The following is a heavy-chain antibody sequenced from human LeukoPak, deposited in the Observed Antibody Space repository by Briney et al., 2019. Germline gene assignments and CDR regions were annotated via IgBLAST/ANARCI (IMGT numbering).Heavy chain of an antibody. CDR2: IVPSLGIA. Sequence: SVKVSCKASGGTFSSYAISWVRQAPGQGLEWMGRIVPSLGIANYAQKFQGRVTFTADKSTSRAYMELNSLSAEDTAVYYCARDGGLAPYSSSTPSDYWGQGTLVTVSS. CDR1: GGTFSSYA. J-gene: IGHJ4*02. CDR3: ARDGGLAPYSSSTPSDY. D-gene: IGHD6-6*01. V-gene: IGHV1-69*04.